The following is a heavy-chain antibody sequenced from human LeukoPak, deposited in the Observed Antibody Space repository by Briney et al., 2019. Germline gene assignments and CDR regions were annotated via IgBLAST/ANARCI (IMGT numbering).Heavy chain of an antibody. CDR2: ISYDGSNK. Sequence: PGGSLRLSCAASGFTFSSYAMHWVRQAPGKGLEWVAVISYDGSNKYYADSVRGRFTISRDNSKNTLYLQMNGLRAEDTAVYYCARDSEGSWFYYYYGMDVWGRGTTVTVSS. D-gene: IGHD6-13*01. V-gene: IGHV3-30-3*01. CDR3: ARDSEGSWFYYYYGMDV. CDR1: GFTFSSYA. J-gene: IGHJ6*02.